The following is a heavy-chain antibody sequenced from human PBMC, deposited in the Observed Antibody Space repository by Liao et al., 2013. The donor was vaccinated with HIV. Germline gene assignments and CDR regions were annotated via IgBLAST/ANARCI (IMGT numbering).Heavy chain of an antibody. D-gene: IGHD3-16*01. CDR1: GGSISSYY. Sequence: QVQLQESGSGLVKPSETLSLTCTVSGGSISSYYWSWIRQPPGKGLEWIGYIYYSGSTNYNPSLKSRVTISVDTSKNQFSLKLSSVTAADTAVYYCATLTTGGGSRWFDPWGQGTLVTVSS. J-gene: IGHJ5*02. CDR2: IYYSGST. V-gene: IGHV4-59*01. CDR3: ATLTTGGGSRWFDP.